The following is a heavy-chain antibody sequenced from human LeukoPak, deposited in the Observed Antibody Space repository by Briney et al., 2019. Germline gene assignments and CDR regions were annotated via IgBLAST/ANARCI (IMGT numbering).Heavy chain of an antibody. CDR1: GYTFTNYV. J-gene: IGHJ4*02. CDR2: INAGNGNT. V-gene: IGHV1-3*01. D-gene: IGHD1-1*01. Sequence: ASVMVSCKASGYTFTNYVVHWVRQAPGQRLEWMGWINAGNGNTKYSQKFQGRVTITRDPSANTAYMELSSLRSEDTAVYYCARHERDFDYWGQGTLVTVSS. CDR3: ARHERDFDY.